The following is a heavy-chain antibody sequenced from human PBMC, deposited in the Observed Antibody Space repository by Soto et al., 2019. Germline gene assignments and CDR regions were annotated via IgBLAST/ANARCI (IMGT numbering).Heavy chain of an antibody. V-gene: IGHV1-46*01. CDR1: GYTFTSYY. Sequence: ASVKVSCKASGYTFTSYYMHWVRQAPGQGLEWMGIINPSGGSTSYAQKFQGRVTMTRDTSTSTVYMELSSLRSEDTAVYYCARVIYRRFVEWSTNYYGMDVWGQGTTVTVSS. D-gene: IGHD3-3*01. J-gene: IGHJ6*02. CDR2: INPSGGST. CDR3: ARVIYRRFVEWSTNYYGMDV.